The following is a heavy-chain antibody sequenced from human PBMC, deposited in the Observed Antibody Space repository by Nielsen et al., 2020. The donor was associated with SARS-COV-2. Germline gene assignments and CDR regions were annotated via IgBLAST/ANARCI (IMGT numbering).Heavy chain of an antibody. D-gene: IGHD3-10*01. CDR3: ARDRGGMVRGPGTNSFFDY. CDR2: ISAYNGNT. Sequence: ASVKVSCKASGYTFTSYGISWVRQAPGQGLEWMGWISAYNGNTNYAQKLQGRVTMTTDTSTSTAYMELRSLRSDDTAVYYCARDRGGMVRGPGTNSFFDYWGQGTLVTVSS. V-gene: IGHV1-18*01. J-gene: IGHJ4*02. CDR1: GYTFTSYG.